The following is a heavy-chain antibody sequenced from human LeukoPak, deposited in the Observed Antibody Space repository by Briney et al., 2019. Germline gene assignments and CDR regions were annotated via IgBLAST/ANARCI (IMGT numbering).Heavy chain of an antibody. CDR3: ARSSVTTYNIFDY. CDR1: GGSISSGGYS. J-gene: IGHJ4*02. Sequence: SETLSLTCAVSGGSISSGGYSWSWIRQPPGKGLEGIGYIYHSGSTYYNPSLKSRVTISVDRSKNQFSLKLSSVTAADTAVYYCARSSVTTYNIFDYWGQGTLVTVSS. V-gene: IGHV4-30-2*01. CDR2: IYHSGST. D-gene: IGHD4-17*01.